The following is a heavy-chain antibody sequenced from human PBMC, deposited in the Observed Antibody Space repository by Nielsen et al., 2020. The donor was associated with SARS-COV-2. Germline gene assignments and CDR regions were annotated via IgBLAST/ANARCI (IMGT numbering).Heavy chain of an antibody. CDR3: AREADGGNSDY. V-gene: IGHV4-59*01. J-gene: IGHJ4*02. D-gene: IGHD4-23*01. CDR1: GGSISSYY. Sequence: GSLRLSCTVSGGSISSYYWSWIRQPPGKGLEWIGYIYYSGSTNYNPSLKSRVTISVDTFKNQFSLKLSSVTAADTAVYYCAREADGGNSDYWGQGTLVTVSS. CDR2: IYYSGST.